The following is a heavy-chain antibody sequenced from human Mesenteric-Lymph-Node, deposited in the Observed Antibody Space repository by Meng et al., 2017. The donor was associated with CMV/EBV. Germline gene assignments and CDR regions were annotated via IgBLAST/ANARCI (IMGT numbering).Heavy chain of an antibody. CDR3: ARLGDWLDP. Sequence: KVSCKTSGYTFTSHDINWVRQATGQGLEWMGWMNPNTGDTGYAQKFRGRVTLTSDTSISTVYMELSSLRSEDTAVYYCARLGDWLDPWGQGTLVTVSS. V-gene: IGHV1-8*01. CDR1: GYTFTSHD. J-gene: IGHJ5*02. CDR2: MNPNTGDT.